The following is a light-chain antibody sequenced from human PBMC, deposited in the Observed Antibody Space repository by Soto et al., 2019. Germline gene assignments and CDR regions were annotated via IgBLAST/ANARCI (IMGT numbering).Light chain of an antibody. Sequence: GDRVTITCRASQDLSIYLAWYQQKPGKAPRLLIHSVSTLESRVPSRFSGSGSGTDFSLTISSLQPEDTATYFCRQANSFPYTFGQGTKLEI. CDR1: QDLSIY. J-gene: IGKJ2*01. V-gene: IGKV1D-12*01. CDR2: SVS. CDR3: RQANSFPYT.